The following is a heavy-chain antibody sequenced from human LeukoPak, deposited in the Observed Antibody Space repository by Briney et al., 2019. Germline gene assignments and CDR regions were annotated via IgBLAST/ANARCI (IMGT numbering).Heavy chain of an antibody. J-gene: IGHJ4*02. Sequence: GGSLRLSCAASGFTFSSYAMSWVRKAPGKGLEWVSAISGSGGSTYYADSVKGRFTISRDNSKNTLYLQMNSLRAEDTAVYYCAKDGVVVPAASPFDYWGQGTLVTVSS. CDR1: GFTFSSYA. CDR3: AKDGVVVPAASPFDY. CDR2: ISGSGGST. D-gene: IGHD2-2*01. V-gene: IGHV3-23*01.